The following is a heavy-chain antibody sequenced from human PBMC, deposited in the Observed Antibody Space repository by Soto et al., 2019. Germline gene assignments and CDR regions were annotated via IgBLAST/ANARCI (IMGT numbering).Heavy chain of an antibody. J-gene: IGHJ4*02. Sequence: GGSLRLSCAASGFTFSSYAMSWVRQAPGKGLEWVAVISYDGSNKYYADSVKGRFTISRDNSKNTLYLQMNSLRAEDTAVYYCAKSRDGYNPGYWGQGTLVTVSS. V-gene: IGHV3-30*18. CDR1: GFTFSSYA. D-gene: IGHD5-12*01. CDR3: AKSRDGYNPGY. CDR2: ISYDGSNK.